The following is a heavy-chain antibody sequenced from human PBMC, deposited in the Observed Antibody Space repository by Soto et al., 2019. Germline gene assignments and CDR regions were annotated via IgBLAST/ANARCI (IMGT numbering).Heavy chain of an antibody. CDR3: SDQWPGVGFDY. CDR2: ISGSGGST. D-gene: IGHD6-19*01. J-gene: IGHJ4*02. CDR1: GFTFSSYA. V-gene: IGHV3-23*01. Sequence: EVPLLESGGGLVQPGGSLRLSCAASGFTFSSYAMSWVRQAPGKGLEWVSAISGSGGSTYYADSVKGRFTISRDNSKDTRYLQMNSLRAEDTAVCYCSDQWPGVGFDYWGQGTLVTVSS.